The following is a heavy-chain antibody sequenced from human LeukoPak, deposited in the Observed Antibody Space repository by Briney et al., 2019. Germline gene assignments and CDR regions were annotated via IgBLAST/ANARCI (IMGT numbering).Heavy chain of an antibody. Sequence: SETLSLTCAVYGGSFSGYYWSWIRQPPGKGLEWVGEINHSGGTNYNPSLKSRVTISVDTSKNQFSLKLSSVTAADTAVYYCAGVGIAVAGTPSPPLDYWGQGTLVTVSS. D-gene: IGHD6-19*01. V-gene: IGHV4-34*01. CDR3: AGVGIAVAGTPSPPLDY. J-gene: IGHJ4*02. CDR2: INHSGGT. CDR1: GGSFSGYY.